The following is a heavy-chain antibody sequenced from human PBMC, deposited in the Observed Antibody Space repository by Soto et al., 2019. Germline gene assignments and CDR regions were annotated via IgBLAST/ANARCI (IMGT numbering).Heavy chain of an antibody. V-gene: IGHV6-1*01. D-gene: IGHD6-6*01. CDR2: TYYRSKWYN. J-gene: IGHJ5*02. CDR3: ARDLLPIQSAARRGGWFDP. Sequence: PSQTLSLTCAISGDSVSSNSAAWNWIRQSPSRGLEWLGRTYYRSKWYNDYAVSVKSRITINPDTSKNQFSLQLNSVTPEDTAVYYCARDLLPIQSAARRGGWFDPWGQGTLVTVSS. CDR1: GDSVSSNSAA.